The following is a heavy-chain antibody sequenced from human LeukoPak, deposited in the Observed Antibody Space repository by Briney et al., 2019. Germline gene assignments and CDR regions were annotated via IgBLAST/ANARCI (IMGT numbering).Heavy chain of an antibody. J-gene: IGHJ4*02. CDR3: ASAGASSGYSPLHY. V-gene: IGHV4-59*01. D-gene: IGHD3-22*01. CDR2: IYHTGST. Sequence: SETLSLTCTVSGGSISNYYWSWIRQPPGKGLECIGYIYHTGSTSYNPSLKSRVTISVDTSKNQFSLKLSSVTGADTAVYYCASAGASSGYSPLHYWGQRTLVTVSS. CDR1: GGSISNYY.